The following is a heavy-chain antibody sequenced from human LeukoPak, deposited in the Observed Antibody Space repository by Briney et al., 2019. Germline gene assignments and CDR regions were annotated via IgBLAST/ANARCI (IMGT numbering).Heavy chain of an antibody. CDR3: ARADSSSSRLDC. D-gene: IGHD6-6*01. Sequence: GGSLRLYCAASGLTFSSYSMNWVRQAPGKGLEWVSSINSKSRYIYYADSLKGRFTISRDNGKNSVYLQMNSLRAEDTAVYFSARADSSSSRLDCWGQGTLVTVSS. CDR1: GLTFSSYS. CDR2: INSKSRYI. V-gene: IGHV3-21*01. J-gene: IGHJ4*02.